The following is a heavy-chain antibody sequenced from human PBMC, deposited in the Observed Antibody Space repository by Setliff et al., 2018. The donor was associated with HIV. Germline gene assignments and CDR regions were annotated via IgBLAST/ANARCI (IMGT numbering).Heavy chain of an antibody. CDR3: ARFIAAAGTGDY. CDR1: GGSFSGYY. CDR2: INHSGST. Sequence: SETLSLTCAVYGGSFSGYYWSWIRQPPGKGLEWIGEINHSGSTNYNPSLKSRVTISVDTSKNQFSLKLSSVTAADTAVYYCARFIAAAGTGDYWGQGTLVTVSS. D-gene: IGHD6-13*01. V-gene: IGHV4-34*01. J-gene: IGHJ4*02.